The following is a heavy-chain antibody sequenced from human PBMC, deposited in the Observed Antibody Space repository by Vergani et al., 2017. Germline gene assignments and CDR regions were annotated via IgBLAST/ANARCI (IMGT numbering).Heavy chain of an antibody. Sequence: QVQLQQWGAGLLKPSETLSLTCAVYGGSFSGYYWSWIRQPPGKGLEWIGEINHSGSTNYNPSLKSRVTISVDTSKNQFSLKLSSVTAADTAVYYCARSSTIFGGDKTARYWGQGTLVTVSS. J-gene: IGHJ4*02. V-gene: IGHV4-34*01. CDR1: GGSFSGYY. CDR2: INHSGST. D-gene: IGHD3-3*01. CDR3: ARSSTIFGGDKTARY.